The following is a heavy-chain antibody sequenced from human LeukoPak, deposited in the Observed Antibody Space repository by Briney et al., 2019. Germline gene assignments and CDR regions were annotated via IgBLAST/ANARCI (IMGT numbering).Heavy chain of an antibody. CDR2: INHSGST. J-gene: IGHJ4*02. CDR3: ARGSQVPAAYFDY. V-gene: IGHV4-34*01. CDR1: GGSFSGYY. Sequence: SETLSLTCAVYGGSFSGYYWSWIRQPPGKGLEWIGEINHSGSTNYNPSLKSRVTISVDTSKNQFPLKLSSVTAADTAVYYCARGSQVPAAYFDYWGQGTLVTVSS. D-gene: IGHD2-2*01.